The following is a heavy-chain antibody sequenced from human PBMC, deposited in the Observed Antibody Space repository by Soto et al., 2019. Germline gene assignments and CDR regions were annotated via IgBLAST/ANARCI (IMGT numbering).Heavy chain of an antibody. J-gene: IGHJ6*02. CDR3: ARTRVRPSYYGMDV. CDR2: IDWDDDK. Sequence: SGPTLVNPTQTLTLTCTFSGFSLSTNVMCVSWIRQPPGKALEWLARIDWDDDKYYTTSLKTRLTISKDTSKNQVVLTMTNMDPVDTATYYCARTRVRPSYYGMDVWGQGTTVTVSS. D-gene: IGHD1-1*01. CDR1: GFSLSTNVMC. V-gene: IGHV2-70*11.